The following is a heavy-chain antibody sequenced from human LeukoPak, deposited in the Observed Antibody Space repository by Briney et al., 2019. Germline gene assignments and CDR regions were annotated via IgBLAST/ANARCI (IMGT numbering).Heavy chain of an antibody. CDR3: ARHGSAYSFDY. CDR2: IDYSGST. CDR1: GVSISTYY. D-gene: IGHD6-25*01. Sequence: SETLSLTCTVSGVSISTYYWSWIRQPPGTGLEWIGYIDYSGSTKNPSPKSRVSISVDTSKNQFSLKLSSVTAADTAVYLCARHGSAYSFDYWGQGTLVTVSS. V-gene: IGHV4-59*08. J-gene: IGHJ4*02.